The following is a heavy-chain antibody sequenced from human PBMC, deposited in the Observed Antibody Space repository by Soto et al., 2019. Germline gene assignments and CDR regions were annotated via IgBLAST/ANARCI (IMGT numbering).Heavy chain of an antibody. Sequence: QVHLVQSGAEMKKPGSSVKVSCKVSGGDLRNSGISWVRQAPGQGLEWMGGIFPLLAMVDYSQKFQGRVTITADEATSTAYLDLGSLKSADTAVYYCANEGGAGFKSWGQGTLVIVSS. J-gene: IGHJ4*02. CDR3: ANEGGAGFKS. CDR1: GGDLRNSG. D-gene: IGHD1-26*01. CDR2: IFPLLAMV. V-gene: IGHV1-69*04.